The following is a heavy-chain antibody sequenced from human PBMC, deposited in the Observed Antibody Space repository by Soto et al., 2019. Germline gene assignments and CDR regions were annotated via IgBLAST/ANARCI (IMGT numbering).Heavy chain of an antibody. CDR2: IYSGGST. CDR3: ARVAAGLRAPNDY. CDR1: GFTVSSNY. D-gene: IGHD6-13*01. Sequence: EVQLVESGGGLVQPGGSLRLSCAASGFTVSSNYMSWVRQAPGKGLEWVSVIYSGGSTYYADSVKGRFTISRDNSKNTLYLQMNSLRAEDTAVYYGARVAAGLRAPNDYWRQGTLVTVSS. V-gene: IGHV3-66*01. J-gene: IGHJ4*02.